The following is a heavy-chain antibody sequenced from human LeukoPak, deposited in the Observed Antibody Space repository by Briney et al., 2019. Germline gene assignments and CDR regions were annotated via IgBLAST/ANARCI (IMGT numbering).Heavy chain of an antibody. Sequence: SETLSLTCTVSGGSISSYYWSWIRQPAGKGLEWIGRIYTSGSTNYNPSLKSRVTMSVDTSKNQFSLKLSSVTAADTAVYYCARHAVQMATMVAFDIWGQGTMVTVSS. CDR3: ARHAVQMATMVAFDI. D-gene: IGHD5-24*01. J-gene: IGHJ3*02. CDR2: IYTSGST. CDR1: GGSISSYY. V-gene: IGHV4-4*07.